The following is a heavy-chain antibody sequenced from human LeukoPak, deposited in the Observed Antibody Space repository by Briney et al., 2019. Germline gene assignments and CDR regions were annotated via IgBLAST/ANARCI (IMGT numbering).Heavy chain of an antibody. D-gene: IGHD1-26*01. CDR3: VTSVVGATSWFDP. V-gene: IGHV1-24*01. CDR1: GYTLTELS. J-gene: IGHJ5*02. Sequence: GASVKVSCKVSGYTLTELSMHWVRQAPGKGLEWMGGFDPEEGETIYAQKFQGRVTMTEDTSTDTAYMELSSLRSEDTAVYYCVTSVVGATSWFDPWGQGTLVTVSS. CDR2: FDPEEGET.